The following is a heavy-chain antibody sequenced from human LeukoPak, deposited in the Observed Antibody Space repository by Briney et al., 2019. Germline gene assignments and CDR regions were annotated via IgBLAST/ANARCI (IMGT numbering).Heavy chain of an antibody. CDR2: ISASSNFI. V-gene: IGHV3-21*01. CDR3: ARDPGYRSGWFDH. J-gene: IGHJ5*02. CDR1: GFTFSSYS. Sequence: GGSLRLSCVVSGFTFSSYSMSWVRQAPGKGLEWVSSISASSNFISYADSVKGRFTISRDNAKKSLYLQMNSVRAEDTAVYYCARDPGYRSGWFDHWGQGALVTVSS. D-gene: IGHD6-19*01.